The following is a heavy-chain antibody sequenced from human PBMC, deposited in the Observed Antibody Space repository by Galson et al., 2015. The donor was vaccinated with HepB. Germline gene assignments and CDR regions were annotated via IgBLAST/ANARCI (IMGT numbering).Heavy chain of an antibody. CDR2: IWYDGSNK. CDR3: ARPVYQLPPPGRFALDG. J-gene: IGHJ6*02. D-gene: IGHD2-2*01. V-gene: IGHV3-33*01. Sequence: SLRLSCAASGFTFRSYGMHWVRQAPGKGLEWVAVIWYDGSNKYYADSVKGRFTISRDNSKNTLYLQMNSLRAEDTAVYYWARPVYQLPPPGRFALDGWGQGTTVTVSS. CDR1: GFTFRSYG.